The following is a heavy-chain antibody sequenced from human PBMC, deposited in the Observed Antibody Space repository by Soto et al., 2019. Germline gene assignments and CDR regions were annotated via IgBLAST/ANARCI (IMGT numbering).Heavy chain of an antibody. J-gene: IGHJ4*02. CDR1: GYTFTSYD. Sequence: QVQLVQSGAEVRTPGASVKVSCKASGYTFTSYDINWVRQATGQGPEWMGWMNPDSGNTGYVQKFKGRVTMTRNTAISTAYMELSSLSSEDTAVYYCARSVGGSNVNFDYWGQGTLVTVSS. CDR3: ARSVGGSNVNFDY. V-gene: IGHV1-8*01. CDR2: MNPDSGNT. D-gene: IGHD3-10*01.